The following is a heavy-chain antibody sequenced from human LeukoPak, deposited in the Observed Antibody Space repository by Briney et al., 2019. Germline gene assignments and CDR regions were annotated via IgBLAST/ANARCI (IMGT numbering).Heavy chain of an antibody. J-gene: IGHJ4*02. CDR3: AREARGSGREFDY. CDR2: IGTRSNPI. V-gene: IGHV3-11*01. D-gene: IGHD1-26*01. Sequence: PGGSLRLSCAASGFSFSDFYMSWIRQAPGMGLEWISYIGTRSNPIYYADSVKGRFIISRDDAKNSLYLQMNSLRDEDTAVYFCAREARGSGREFDYWGQGILVTVSS. CDR1: GFSFSDFY.